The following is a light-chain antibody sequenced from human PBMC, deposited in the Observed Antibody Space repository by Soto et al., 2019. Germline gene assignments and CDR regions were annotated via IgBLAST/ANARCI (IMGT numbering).Light chain of an antibody. Sequence: DIVMTQSPATLSVSPGERATLSCRASQSVSSNLAWYQQKPGQAPRLLLYGASTRATGIPARFSGSGSGTEFTLTISSLPSEDFAVYYCQQYNNWPPLTLGGGTKVDIK. V-gene: IGKV3-15*01. CDR1: QSVSSN. CDR2: GAS. CDR3: QQYNNWPPLT. J-gene: IGKJ4*01.